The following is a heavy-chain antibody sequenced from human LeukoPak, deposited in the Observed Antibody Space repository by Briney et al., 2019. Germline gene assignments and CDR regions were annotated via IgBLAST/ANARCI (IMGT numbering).Heavy chain of an antibody. J-gene: IGHJ3*02. V-gene: IGHV1-18*01. CDR2: ISAYNGNT. CDR3: AAYIVGGARGAFDI. D-gene: IGHD2-15*01. Sequence: ASVKVSCKASGYTFTSYGISWVRQAPGQGLEWMGWISAYNGNTNYAQKLQGRVTMTTDTSTSTAYMELSSLRSEDTAVYYCAAYIVGGARGAFDIWGQGTMVTVSS. CDR1: GYTFTSYG.